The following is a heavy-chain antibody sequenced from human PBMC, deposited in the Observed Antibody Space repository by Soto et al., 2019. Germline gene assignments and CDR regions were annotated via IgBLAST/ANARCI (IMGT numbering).Heavy chain of an antibody. Sequence: GGSLRLSCAASGFTFSSYGMHWVRQAPDKGLEWVAVISYDGSNKYYADSEKGRFTISRDNSKNTLYLQMNSLRAEDTAVYYCAKADCSGGSCYSLTFDYWGQGTLVTVSS. CDR1: GFTFSSYG. CDR2: ISYDGSNK. CDR3: AKADCSGGSCYSLTFDY. J-gene: IGHJ4*02. V-gene: IGHV3-30*18. D-gene: IGHD2-15*01.